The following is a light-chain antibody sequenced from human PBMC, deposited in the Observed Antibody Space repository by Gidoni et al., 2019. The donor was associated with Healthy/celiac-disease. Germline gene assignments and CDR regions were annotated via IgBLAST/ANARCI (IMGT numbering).Light chain of an antibody. V-gene: IGLV8-61*01. CDR2: STN. CDR3: VLYMGSGIWV. CDR1: SGSVSTSYY. Sequence: QTVVTQEPSFSVSPGGTVTLTCGVSSGSVSTSYYPSWYQQTPGQAPRPLIYSTNTRSSGVPDRFSGSILGNKAALTITGAQADDESDYYCVLYMGSGIWVFGGGTKLTVL. J-gene: IGLJ3*02.